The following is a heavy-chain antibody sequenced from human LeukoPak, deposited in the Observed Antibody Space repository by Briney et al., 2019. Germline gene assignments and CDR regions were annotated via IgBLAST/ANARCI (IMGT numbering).Heavy chain of an antibody. Sequence: SETLSLTCTVSRGSISSSSYYWGWVRQPPGKGLEWIGTIFYSGTTYYNPSLKSRVTISVDTSRNQFSLKLSSVTAADTAVYYSATRSLSAFGIWGQRTMVTVSS. CDR3: ATRSLSAFGI. J-gene: IGHJ3*02. V-gene: IGHV4-39*01. CDR1: RGSISSSSYY. CDR2: IFYSGTT.